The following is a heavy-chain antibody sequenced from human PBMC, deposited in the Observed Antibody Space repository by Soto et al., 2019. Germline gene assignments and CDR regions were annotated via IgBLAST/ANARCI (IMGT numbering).Heavy chain of an antibody. CDR2: ISGRSYT. CDR3: ARESVPGFYYGMDV. CDR1: GFTFSDYY. J-gene: IGHJ6*02. V-gene: IGHV3-11*06. Sequence: QVQLVKSGGGLVKPGGSLRLSCAVSGFTFSDYYMSWIRQAPGKGLEWVSHISGRSYTNYADSVKGRFTTSRDDAKTSLYLQMNSLRAEDTAIYYCARESVPGFYYGMDVWGQGTKVTVS.